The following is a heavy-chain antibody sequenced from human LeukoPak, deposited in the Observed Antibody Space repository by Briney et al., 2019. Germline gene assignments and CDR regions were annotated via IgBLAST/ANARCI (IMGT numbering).Heavy chain of an antibody. CDR2: FDPEDGET. CDR1: GYTLTELS. J-gene: IGHJ4*02. V-gene: IGHV1-24*01. CDR3: ATGHRVVTNFDY. D-gene: IGHD3-22*01. Sequence: ASVKVSCKVSGYTLTELSMHWVRQAPGKGLEWMGGFDPEDGETIYAQKFQGRVTMTEDTSTDTAYMELSSLRSEDTAVYYCATGHRVVTNFDYWGREPWSPSPQ.